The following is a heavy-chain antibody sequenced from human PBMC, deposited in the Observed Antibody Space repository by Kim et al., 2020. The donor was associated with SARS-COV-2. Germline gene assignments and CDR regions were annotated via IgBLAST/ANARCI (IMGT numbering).Heavy chain of an antibody. CDR1: GFTFGDYA. D-gene: IGHD2-15*01. CDR3: AKGTGVMVVVVLDY. J-gene: IGHJ4*02. CDR2: ISWNSGSI. V-gene: IGHV3-9*01. Sequence: GGSLRLSCAASGFTFGDYAMHWVRQAPGKGLEWVSGISWNSGSIGSAASVKGRFIISSDNAKNSLYLQMNSRRAEDTALYYCAKGTGVMVVVVLDYWGQGTL.